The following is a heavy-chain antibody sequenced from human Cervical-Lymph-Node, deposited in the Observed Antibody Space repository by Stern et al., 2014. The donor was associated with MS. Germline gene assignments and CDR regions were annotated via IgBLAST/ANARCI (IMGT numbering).Heavy chain of an antibody. CDR1: GGSIRTFS. CDR2: VYYNGTT. Sequence: QVQLQESGPGLVKPSETLSLTCTVSGGSIRTFSWSWIRPPPGRGLEWIGCVYYNGTTTHNPSLKSRVTMSVDTSKSQLSLRLHSVTAADTAVYYCARHSVGVKDFDSWAREPSSPSPQ. V-gene: IGHV4-59*01. D-gene: IGHD4-23*01. CDR3: ARHSVGVKDFDS. J-gene: IGHJ4*02.